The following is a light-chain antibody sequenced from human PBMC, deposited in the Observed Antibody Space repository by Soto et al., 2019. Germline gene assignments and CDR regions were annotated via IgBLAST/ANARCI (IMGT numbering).Light chain of an antibody. CDR2: GAS. CDR1: QDVGKW. CDR3: QQANSFPIT. V-gene: IGKV1-12*01. Sequence: DIQMTQSPSSVSASVGDRVTITCRASQDVGKWLAWYQQKPGKAPTLLIHGASSLQSGVPSRYSGSGHGTEFTLTISLLQPEDFATYYFQQANSFPITFGQGTRLEIK. J-gene: IGKJ5*01.